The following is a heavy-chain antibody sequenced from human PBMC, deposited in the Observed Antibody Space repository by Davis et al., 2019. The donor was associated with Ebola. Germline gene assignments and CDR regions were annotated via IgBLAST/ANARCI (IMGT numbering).Heavy chain of an antibody. CDR2: ISGSGGST. D-gene: IGHD6-19*01. J-gene: IGHJ3*02. Sequence: GESLKISCAASGFTFSSYWMSWVRQAPGKGLEWVSAISGSGGSTYYADSVKGRFTISRDNSKNTLYLQMNSLRAEDTAVYYCAKDQDSSGWYGDAFDIWGQGTMVTVSS. CDR3: AKDQDSSGWYGDAFDI. V-gene: IGHV3-23*01. CDR1: GFTFSSYW.